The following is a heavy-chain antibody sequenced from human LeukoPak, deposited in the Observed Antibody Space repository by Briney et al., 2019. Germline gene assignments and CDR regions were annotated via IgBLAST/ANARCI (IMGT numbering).Heavy chain of an antibody. CDR2: INPSGGST. D-gene: IGHD2-15*01. J-gene: IGHJ4*02. CDR3: ARGRGGGSLLN. Sequence: GASVKVSCKASGFTFINSAMHWVRQAPGQGLEWMGIINPSGGSTSYAQKFQGRVTMTRDTSTSTVYMELSSLRSEDTAVYYCARGRGGGSLLNWGQGTLVTVSS. V-gene: IGHV1-46*01. CDR1: GFTFINSA.